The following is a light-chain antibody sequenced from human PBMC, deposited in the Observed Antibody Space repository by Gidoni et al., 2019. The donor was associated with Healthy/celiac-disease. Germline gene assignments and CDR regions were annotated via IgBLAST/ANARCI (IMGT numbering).Light chain of an antibody. Sequence: IVLTQSPATLSLSPGESATLSCRASQSVSSYLAWYQQKPGQAPRLLIYDASNRATGIPARFSGSGSGTDFTLTISSLEPEDFAVYYCQQRSNWWTFGQXTKVEIK. J-gene: IGKJ1*01. CDR3: QQRSNWWT. CDR2: DAS. V-gene: IGKV3-11*01. CDR1: QSVSSY.